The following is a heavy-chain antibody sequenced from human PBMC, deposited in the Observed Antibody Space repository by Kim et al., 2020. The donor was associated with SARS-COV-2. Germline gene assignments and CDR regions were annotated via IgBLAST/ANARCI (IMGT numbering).Heavy chain of an antibody. D-gene: IGHD4-17*01. V-gene: IGHV3-9*01. Sequence: GGSLRLSCAASGFTFDDYAMHWVRQAPGKGLEWVSGISWDSGSIGYADSVKGRFTISRDNAKNSLYLQMNSLRAEDTALYYCAKETSPCGDRPADAFGIWGQGTMVTVSS. J-gene: IGHJ3*02. CDR1: GFTFDDYA. CDR3: AKETSPCGDRPADAFGI. CDR2: ISWDSGSI.